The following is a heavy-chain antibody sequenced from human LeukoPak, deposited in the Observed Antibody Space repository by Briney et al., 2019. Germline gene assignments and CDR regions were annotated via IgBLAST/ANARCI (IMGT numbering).Heavy chain of an antibody. V-gene: IGHV1-8*03. CDR3: ARHFHDPGITIFGVASGYYYYYMDV. CDR2: MNPNSGNT. Sequence: ASVKVSCKASGYTFTSYDINWVRQATGQGLEWMGWMNPNSGNTGYAQKFQGRVTITRNTSISTAYMELSSLRSEDTAVYYCARHFHDPGITIFGVASGYYYYYMDVWGKGTTVTVSS. D-gene: IGHD3-3*01. J-gene: IGHJ6*03. CDR1: GYTFTSYD.